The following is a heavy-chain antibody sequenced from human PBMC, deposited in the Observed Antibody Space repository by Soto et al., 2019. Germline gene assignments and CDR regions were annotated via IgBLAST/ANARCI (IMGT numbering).Heavy chain of an antibody. J-gene: IGHJ4*02. CDR3: ARESGPYYDFWSGYYNFDY. Sequence: QVQLQQWGAGLLKPSETLSLTCAVYGGSFSGYYWSWIRQPPGKGLGWIGEINHSGSTNYNPSLKSRVTISVDTSKNQFSLKLSSVTAADTAVYYCARESGPYYDFWSGYYNFDYWGQGTLVTVSS. CDR2: INHSGST. D-gene: IGHD3-3*01. CDR1: GGSFSGYY. V-gene: IGHV4-34*01.